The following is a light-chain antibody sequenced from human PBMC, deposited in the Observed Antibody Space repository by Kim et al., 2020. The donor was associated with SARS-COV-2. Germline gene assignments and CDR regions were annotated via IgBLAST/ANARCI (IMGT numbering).Light chain of an antibody. CDR1: NLGIKY. Sequence: SYELTQPPSVSVSPGQTASITCSGDNLGIKYVWWYQQKAGQSPVLVIYNINKRPSGIPERFSGSSSGNTATLTISGTQSMDEADYYCQAWDSSNVVFGGG. CDR3: QAWDSSNVV. V-gene: IGLV3-1*01. CDR2: NIN. J-gene: IGLJ2*01.